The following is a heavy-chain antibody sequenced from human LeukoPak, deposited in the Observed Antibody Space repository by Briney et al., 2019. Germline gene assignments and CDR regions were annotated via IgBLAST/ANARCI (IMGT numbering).Heavy chain of an antibody. CDR1: GGSISSSSYY. J-gene: IGHJ4*02. D-gene: IGHD4-11*01. CDR2: IYYSGST. CDR3: ARSPAVTRWYYFDY. Sequence: SETLSLTCTVSGGSISSSSYYWGWIRQPPGKGLEWIGSIYYSGSTYYNPSLKSRVTISVDTSKNQFSLKLSSVTAADTAVYYCARSPAVTRWYYFDYWGQGTLVTVSS. V-gene: IGHV4-39*07.